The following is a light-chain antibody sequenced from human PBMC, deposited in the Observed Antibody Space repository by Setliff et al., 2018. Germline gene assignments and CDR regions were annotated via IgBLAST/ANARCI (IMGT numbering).Light chain of an antibody. CDR3: QSYDNSLSGSGL. CDR2: NDN. Sequence: QSALTQPPSVSGAPGQRVTISCTGSRSNIGAGYGVHWYQQFPGTAPKLLIYNDNNRPSGVPDRFSGSESGTSASLAITGLQAEDEADYFCQSYDNSLSGSGLFGTGTKV. CDR1: RSNIGAGYG. J-gene: IGLJ1*01. V-gene: IGLV1-40*01.